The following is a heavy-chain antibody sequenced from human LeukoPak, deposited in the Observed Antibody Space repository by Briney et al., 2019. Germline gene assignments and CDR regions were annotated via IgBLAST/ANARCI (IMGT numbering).Heavy chain of an antibody. Sequence: GGSLRPSCAASGFTFSNYAMSWVRQTPGKGLEWVSGISGSGGTTYYADSVKGRFTVSRDNSKNTLYLQMNSLRAEDTAVYYCAKATVFGVVDYFDYWGQGTLVTVSS. D-gene: IGHD3-3*01. J-gene: IGHJ4*02. CDR2: ISGSGGTT. CDR3: AKATVFGVVDYFDY. CDR1: GFTFSNYA. V-gene: IGHV3-23*01.